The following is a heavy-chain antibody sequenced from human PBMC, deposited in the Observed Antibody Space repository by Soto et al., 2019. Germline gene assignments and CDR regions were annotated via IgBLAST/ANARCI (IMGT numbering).Heavy chain of an antibody. CDR1: GFTLRDYP. D-gene: IGHD3-3*01. J-gene: IGHJ3*02. CDR3: TRAIRLSGDAFDI. V-gene: IGHV3-49*03. CDR2: IRTATYGGTT. Sequence: EVQLVESGGGLVQPGRSLRLSCTASGFTLRDYPMSWFRQAPGKGLEWVAYIRTATYGGTTEYAASVKDRFTISRDDSESVASLQMNSLKTEDTAVYYCTRAIRLSGDAFDIWGQGTMVTVSS.